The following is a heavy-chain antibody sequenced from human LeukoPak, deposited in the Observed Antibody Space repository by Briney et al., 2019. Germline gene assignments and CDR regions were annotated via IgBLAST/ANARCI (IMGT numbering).Heavy chain of an antibody. D-gene: IGHD5-24*01. Sequence: GGSLRLSCAASGFTLSSYDMHWVRQAPGKGLEWVSGLSARGETFYQGSVKGRFTISRENAKNSLYLQMNSLRAGDTAVYYCARAGDGYNLDYWGQGTLVTVSS. J-gene: IGHJ4*02. V-gene: IGHV3-13*01. CDR3: ARAGDGYNLDY. CDR1: GFTLSSYD. CDR2: LSARGET.